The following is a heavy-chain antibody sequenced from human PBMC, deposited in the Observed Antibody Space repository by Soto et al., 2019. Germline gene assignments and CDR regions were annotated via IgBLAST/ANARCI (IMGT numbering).Heavy chain of an antibody. CDR2: IYPGDSDT. CDR3: ARLRDLDVVVPAASYYGMDV. V-gene: IGHV5-51*01. Sequence: GASLKISCKGSGYSFTSYWIGWVRQMPGKGLEWMGIIYPGDSDTRYSPSFQGQVTISADKSISTAYLQWSSLKASDTAMYYCARLRDLDVVVPAASYYGMDVWGQGTTVTVSS. D-gene: IGHD2-2*01. J-gene: IGHJ6*02. CDR1: GYSFTSYW.